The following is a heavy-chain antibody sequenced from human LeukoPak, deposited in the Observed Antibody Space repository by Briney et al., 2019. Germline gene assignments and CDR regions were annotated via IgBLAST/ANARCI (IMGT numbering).Heavy chain of an antibody. Sequence: GASVKVSCKASGGTFSSYAISWVRQAPGQGLEWVGGIIPIFGTANYAQKFQGRVTITADESTSTAYMELGSRRSEDTAVYYCARARRRGYSYGRNDAFDIWGQGTMVTVSS. V-gene: IGHV1-69*13. J-gene: IGHJ3*02. CDR2: IIPIFGTA. CDR3: ARARRRGYSYGRNDAFDI. D-gene: IGHD5-18*01. CDR1: GGTFSSYA.